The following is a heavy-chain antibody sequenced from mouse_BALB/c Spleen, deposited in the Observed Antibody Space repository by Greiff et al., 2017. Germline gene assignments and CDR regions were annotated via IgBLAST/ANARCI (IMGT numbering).Heavy chain of an antibody. Sequence: VQLQQSGAELAKPGASVKMSCKASGYTFTSYWMHWVKQRPGQGLEWIGYINPSTGYTEYNQKFKDKATLTADKSSSTAYMQLSSLTSEDSAVYYCARIGNGYYFDYWGQGTTLTVSS. V-gene: IGHV1-7*01. CDR1: GYTFTSYW. CDR2: INPSTGYT. CDR3: ARIGNGYYFDY. D-gene: IGHD1-2*01. J-gene: IGHJ2*01.